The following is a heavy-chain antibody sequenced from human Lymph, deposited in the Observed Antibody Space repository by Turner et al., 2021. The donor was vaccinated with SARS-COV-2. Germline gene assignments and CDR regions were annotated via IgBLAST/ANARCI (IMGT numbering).Heavy chain of an antibody. CDR1: GGSISSYY. V-gene: IGHV4-59*08. Sequence: QVQLQESGPGLGKPSETLSLTCTVSGGSISSYYRSWIRQPTGKGLEWIGYIYYSWSTNYNPSLKSRVTISVDTSKNQFSLRLSSVTAADTAVYYCARGFDYWGQGTLVTVSS. CDR3: ARGFDY. CDR2: IYYSWST. J-gene: IGHJ4*02.